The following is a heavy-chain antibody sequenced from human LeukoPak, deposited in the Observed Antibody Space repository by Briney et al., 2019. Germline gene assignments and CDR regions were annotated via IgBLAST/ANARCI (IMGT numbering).Heavy chain of an antibody. CDR3: ATSSRWRFDY. CDR2: IREDGNEE. CDR1: GFTLRSYW. D-gene: IGHD2-2*01. V-gene: IGHV3-7*01. J-gene: IGHJ4*02. Sequence: GGSLRLSCVASGFTLRSYWMSWVHQAPGKGLEWVANIREDGNEEYYVDSVKGRFTISRDNAQNSLWLQMNSLRAEDTAVYYCATSSRWRFDYWGQGDLVTVSS.